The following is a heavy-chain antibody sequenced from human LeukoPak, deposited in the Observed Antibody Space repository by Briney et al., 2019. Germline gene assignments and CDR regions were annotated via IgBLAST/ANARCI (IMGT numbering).Heavy chain of an antibody. V-gene: IGHV4-59*12. CDR3: ARVVGNTNFDS. D-gene: IGHD2-21*01. J-gene: IGHJ4*02. Sequence: SETLSLTCTVSGGSISSYYWSWIRQPPGKGLEWIGYIYHSGSTNYNPSHKSRVTISVDMSKSHFSLKVTSVTAADTAVYYCARVVGNTNFDSWGQGALVTVSS. CDR2: IYHSGST. CDR1: GGSISSYY.